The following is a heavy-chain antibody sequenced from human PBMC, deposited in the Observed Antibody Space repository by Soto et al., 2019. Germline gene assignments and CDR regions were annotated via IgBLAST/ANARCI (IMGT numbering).Heavy chain of an antibody. Sequence: SVKVSCTASGGTFSSYAISWVRQAPGQGLEWMGGIIPIFGTANYAQKFQGRVTITADESTSTAYMELSSLRSEDTAVYYCANGYCTNGVCYLRYWGQGTLVTVAS. CDR1: GGTFSSYA. CDR3: ANGYCTNGVCYLRY. D-gene: IGHD2-8*01. CDR2: IIPIFGTA. J-gene: IGHJ4*02. V-gene: IGHV1-69*13.